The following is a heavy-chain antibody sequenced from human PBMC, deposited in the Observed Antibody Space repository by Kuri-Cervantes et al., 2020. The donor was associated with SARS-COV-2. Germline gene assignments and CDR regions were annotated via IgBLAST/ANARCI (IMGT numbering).Heavy chain of an antibody. J-gene: IGHJ4*02. Sequence: ASVKVSCKASGYTFTSYGISWVRQAPGQGLEWMGWVSAYNGNTNYAQKLQGRVTMTTDTSTSTAYMELRSLITDDTAVYYCARVLNSNLAYCGGDCYPYFDYWGQGTLVTVSS. CDR1: GYTFTSYG. V-gene: IGHV1-18*01. CDR2: VSAYNGNT. CDR3: ARVLNSNLAYCGGDCYPYFDY. D-gene: IGHD2-21*01.